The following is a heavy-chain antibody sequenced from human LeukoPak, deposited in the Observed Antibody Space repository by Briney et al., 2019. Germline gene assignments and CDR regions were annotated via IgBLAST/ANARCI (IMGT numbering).Heavy chain of an antibody. CDR1: GGSVSSGSYY. D-gene: IGHD3-9*01. J-gene: IGHJ4*02. CDR2: IYYSGST. V-gene: IGHV4-61*01. CDR3: ARADYFDWLFPEYYFDY. Sequence: SETLSLTCTVSGGSVSSGSYYWSWIRQPPGKGLEWIVYIYYSGSTNYNPSLKSRVTISVDTSKNQFSLKLSSVTAADTAVYYCARADYFDWLFPEYYFDYWGQGTLVTVSS.